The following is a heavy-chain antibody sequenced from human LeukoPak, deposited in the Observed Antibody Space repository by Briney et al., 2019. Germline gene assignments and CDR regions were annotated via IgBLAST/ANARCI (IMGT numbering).Heavy chain of an antibody. V-gene: IGHV3-30-3*01. D-gene: IGHD2-15*01. J-gene: IGHJ4*02. Sequence: PGGSLRLSCAASGFSFSSYTMHWVRQAPGKGLEWVALISLDGSNKYYADSEKGRFTISRDNSKNTLYLQMNSLRPEDTAVYYCARDAIVVVTSAPHYWGQGTLVTVSS. CDR3: ARDAIVVVTSAPHY. CDR1: GFSFSSYT. CDR2: ISLDGSNK.